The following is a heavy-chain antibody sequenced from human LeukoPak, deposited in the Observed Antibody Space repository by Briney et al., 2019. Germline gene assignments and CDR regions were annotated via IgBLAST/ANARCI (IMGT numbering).Heavy chain of an antibody. J-gene: IGHJ4*02. V-gene: IGHV3-30*02. CDR1: GFTFSSYG. Sequence: PGGSLRLSCAAFGFTFSSYGMHWVRQAPGKGLEWVAFIRYDGTNKYYADSVKGRFTISRDNSKNTLYLQMNSLRAEDTAMYYCAKDSAYYYDSSGYYYDWGQGTLVTVSS. D-gene: IGHD3-22*01. CDR2: IRYDGTNK. CDR3: AKDSAYYYDSSGYYYD.